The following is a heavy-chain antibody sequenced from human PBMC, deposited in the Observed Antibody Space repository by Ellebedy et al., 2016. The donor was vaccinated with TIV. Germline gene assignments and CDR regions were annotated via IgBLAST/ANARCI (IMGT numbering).Heavy chain of an antibody. J-gene: IGHJ4*02. CDR1: GFTFSHYG. CDR3: ARGAFSIFGVDSAGFDY. V-gene: IGHV3-33*03. CDR2: IWNDGGES. Sequence: GESLKISXAASGFTFSHYGMHWVRQAPTKGLEWVALIWNDGGESFHADSVRGRLTLSRDNAKNTLYLQMNSLRAEDTAVYYCARGAFSIFGVDSAGFDYWGQGTLVTVSS. D-gene: IGHD3-3*01.